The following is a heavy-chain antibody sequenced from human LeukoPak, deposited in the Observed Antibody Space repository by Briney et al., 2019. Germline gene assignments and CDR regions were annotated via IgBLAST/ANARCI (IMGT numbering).Heavy chain of an antibody. CDR1: GFTSSSFS. D-gene: IGHD7-27*01. Sequence: PGGSLSFSCAASGFTSSSFSMNWARQAQGKGLKWASSFSTSSIYIYYTDSVKGRFTISRDNAKNSLYLQMNSLRAEDTAVYYCAREEGGKLGIDYYFDYWGQGTLVTVSS. CDR3: AREEGGKLGIDYYFDY. V-gene: IGHV3-21*01. J-gene: IGHJ4*02. CDR2: FSTSSIYI.